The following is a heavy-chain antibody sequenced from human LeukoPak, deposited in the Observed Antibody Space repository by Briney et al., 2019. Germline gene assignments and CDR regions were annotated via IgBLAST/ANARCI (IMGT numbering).Heavy chain of an antibody. CDR2: IGGDAVST. CDR3: AKDLWKADY. J-gene: IGHJ4*02. V-gene: IGHV3-23*01. Sequence: HPGGSLRLSCAASGFTFSSYAMSWVRQAPGKGLEWVSAIGGDAVSTYYADSVKGRFSISRDNSKNTLYLQMNSPRADDTAVYYCAKDLWKADYWGQGTLVTVSS. D-gene: IGHD3-3*01. CDR1: GFTFSSYA.